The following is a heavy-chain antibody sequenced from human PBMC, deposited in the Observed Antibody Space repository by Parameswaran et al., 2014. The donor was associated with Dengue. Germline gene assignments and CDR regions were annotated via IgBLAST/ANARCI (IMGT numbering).Heavy chain of an antibody. Sequence: WIRQPPGKGLEWVSYISSSGSTKYYTDSVKGRFTISRDNARNSLYLQMNSLRAEDRAVYYCAAVGAMVYWGQGTPVTVSS. J-gene: IGHJ4*02. CDR3: AAVGAMVY. D-gene: IGHD1-26*01. CDR2: ISSSGSTK. V-gene: IGHV3-48*03.